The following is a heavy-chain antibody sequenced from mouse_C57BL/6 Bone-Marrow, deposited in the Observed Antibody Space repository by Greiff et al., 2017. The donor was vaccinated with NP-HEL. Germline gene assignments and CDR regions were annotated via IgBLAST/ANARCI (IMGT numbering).Heavy chain of an antibody. CDR3: AGWNYDYDEKGPRFAY. J-gene: IGHJ3*01. CDR1: GYTFTSYW. Sequence: QVQLQQPGAELVKPGASVKLSCKASGYTFTSYWMHWVKQRPGQGLEWIGMIHPNSGSTNYNEKFKSKATLTVDKSSSTAYMQLSSLTSEDSAVYYCAGWNYDYDEKGPRFAYWGQGTLVTVSA. V-gene: IGHV1-64*01. CDR2: IHPNSGST. D-gene: IGHD2-4*01.